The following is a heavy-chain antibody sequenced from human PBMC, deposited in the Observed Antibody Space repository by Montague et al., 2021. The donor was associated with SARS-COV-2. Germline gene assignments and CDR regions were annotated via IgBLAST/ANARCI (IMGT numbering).Heavy chain of an antibody. Sequence: SETLSLTCAVYGGSFSGYYWSWIRQPPGKGLEWIGEINHSGSTNYNPSLKSRVTISVDTSKNQFSLKLSSVTAADTAVYYCARGFDYWGQGTLVTVSS. CDR1: GGSFSGYY. CDR2: INHSGST. CDR3: ARGFDY. J-gene: IGHJ4*02. V-gene: IGHV4-34*01.